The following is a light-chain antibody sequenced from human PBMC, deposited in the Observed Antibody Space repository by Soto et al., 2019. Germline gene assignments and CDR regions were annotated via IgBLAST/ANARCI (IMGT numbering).Light chain of an antibody. Sequence: QSVLTQPPSASGTPGQRVSISCSGSTSNIGSQTVNWYQRHPRTAPQLLIYIDNQRPSGVPDRFSGSKSGTSAALAISGRQYEDEADYFCASWDDSLNGPVFGGGTKLTVL. CDR1: TSNIGSQT. CDR3: ASWDDSLNGPV. CDR2: IDN. V-gene: IGLV1-44*01. J-gene: IGLJ3*02.